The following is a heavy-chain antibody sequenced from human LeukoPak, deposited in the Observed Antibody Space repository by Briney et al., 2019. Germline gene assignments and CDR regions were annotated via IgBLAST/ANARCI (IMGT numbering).Heavy chain of an antibody. J-gene: IGHJ6*02. CDR1: GFTFNTYS. D-gene: IGHD1-1*01. Sequence: PGGSLRLSCAGSGFTFNTYSMNWVRQAPGKGLEWVSYISSSSSYIYYADSVKGRFTISRDNAKNSLYLQMNSLRAEDTAVYYCARDLQLERLSYYYGMDVWGQGTTVTVSS. CDR2: ISSSSSYI. V-gene: IGHV3-21*05. CDR3: ARDLQLERLSYYYGMDV.